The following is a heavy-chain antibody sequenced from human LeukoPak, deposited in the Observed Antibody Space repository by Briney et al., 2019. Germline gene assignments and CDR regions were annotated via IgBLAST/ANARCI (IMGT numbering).Heavy chain of an antibody. CDR2: IKSDGTGT. D-gene: IGHD2-21*02. CDR3: ARSCDDDCYHKVPGDY. J-gene: IGHJ4*02. Sequence: SGGSLRLSCAASGFTFSKYWMQWVRQAPGKGLEWVSRIKSDGTGTTYADSVKGRFTISRDNAKNMMFLEMNSLRAEDTAVYYCARSCDDDCYHKVPGDYWGQGTLVTVSS. CDR1: GFTFSKYW. V-gene: IGHV3-74*03.